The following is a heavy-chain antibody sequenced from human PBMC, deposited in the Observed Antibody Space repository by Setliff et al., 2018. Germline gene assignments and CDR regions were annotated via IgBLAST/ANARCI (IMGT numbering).Heavy chain of an antibody. D-gene: IGHD3-22*01. CDR3: ARRRRFDSGGPRSPWYFDL. V-gene: IGHV5-51*01. CDR1: GYNFLDYW. J-gene: IGHJ2*01. Sequence: PGESLKISCKASGYNFLDYWIGWVRQMPGKGLEWMGITYPDDSDTRYSPSVQGPFTISADKSISTAYLQWSSLKASDTAFYYCARRRRFDSGGPRSPWYFDLWGRGTLVTVSS. CDR2: TYPDDSDT.